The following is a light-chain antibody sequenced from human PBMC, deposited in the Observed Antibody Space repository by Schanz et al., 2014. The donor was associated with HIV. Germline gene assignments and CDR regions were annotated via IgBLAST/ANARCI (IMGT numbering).Light chain of an antibody. CDR2: DVS. J-gene: IGLJ3*02. CDR3: SSYTSSSTLE. CDR1: SSDVGSYNL. V-gene: IGLV2-14*02. Sequence: QSVLTQPASVSGSPGQSITISCTGTSSDVGSYNLVSWYQQHPGKAPKLMIYDVSKRPSGVPDRFSGSKSGNTASLTVSGLQAEDEADYYCSSYTSSSTLEFGGGTKLTVL.